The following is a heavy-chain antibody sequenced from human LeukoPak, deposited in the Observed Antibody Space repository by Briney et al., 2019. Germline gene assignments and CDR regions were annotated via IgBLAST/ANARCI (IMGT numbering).Heavy chain of an antibody. J-gene: IGHJ4*02. CDR3: ARGLSGSYGPGLIYFDY. CDR1: GGSISSYY. CDR2: IYSSGIT. D-gene: IGHD1-26*01. Sequence: PSETLSLTCTVSGGSISSYYWSWIRQPAGKGLEWIGRIYSSGITYYSHSLGSRVTMSVDTSKNQFSLKLSSVTAADTAVYYCARGLSGSYGPGLIYFDYWGQGTLVTVSS. V-gene: IGHV4-4*07.